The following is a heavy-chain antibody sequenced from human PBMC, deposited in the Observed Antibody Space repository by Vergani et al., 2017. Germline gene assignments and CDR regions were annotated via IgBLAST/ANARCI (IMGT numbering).Heavy chain of an antibody. CDR2: IGSSGPYL. D-gene: IGHD2-8*01. CDR1: GFTFSDFS. V-gene: IGHV3-21*06. CDR3: ARDCTSGGCPDNYGMDV. Sequence: VQLVESGGGLVKPGGSLRLSCAASGFTFSDFSMSWVRPAPGKGLEWVAFIGSSGPYLKYADSVKGRFIISRDNTNNSLFLQLRSLRAADAAVYYCARDCTSGGCPDNYGMDVWGQGATVTVSS. J-gene: IGHJ6*02.